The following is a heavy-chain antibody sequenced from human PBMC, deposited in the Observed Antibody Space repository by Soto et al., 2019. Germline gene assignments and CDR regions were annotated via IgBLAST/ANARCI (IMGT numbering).Heavy chain of an antibody. CDR2: IYYSGTT. CDR1: GGSIIISGYY. V-gene: IGHV4-39*01. J-gene: IGHJ4*02. CDR3: ARHVNIAMAGTGFYY. Sequence: PSETLSLTCTVSGGSIIISGYYWGWIRQPPGKGLEWIGSIYYSGTTYYNPSLKSRVTMSVDTSKTQFSLKLRSVTASDTAVYYCARHVNIAMAGTGFYYWGQ. D-gene: IGHD6-19*01.